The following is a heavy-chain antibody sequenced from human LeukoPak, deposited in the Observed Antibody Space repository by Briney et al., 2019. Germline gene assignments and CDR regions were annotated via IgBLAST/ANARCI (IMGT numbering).Heavy chain of an antibody. J-gene: IGHJ5*02. CDR1: GYTFTSYD. V-gene: IGHV1-8*01. CDR2: MNPNSGNT. Sequence: AASVKVSCKASGYTFTSYDTNWVRQATGQGLEWMGWMNPNSGNTGYAQKFQGRVTMTRNTSISTAYMELSSLRSEDTAVYYCARAPPDYDSSGYPNWFDPWGQGTLVTVSS. CDR3: ARAPPDYDSSGYPNWFDP. D-gene: IGHD3-22*01.